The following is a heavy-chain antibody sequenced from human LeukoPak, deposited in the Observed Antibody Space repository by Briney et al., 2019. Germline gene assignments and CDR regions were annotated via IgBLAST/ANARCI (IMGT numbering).Heavy chain of an antibody. CDR1: GYTFTSYG. V-gene: IGHV1-18*01. CDR3: ARSQAVVSSSLYYYYMDV. J-gene: IGHJ6*03. Sequence: VSVKVSCKASGYTFTSYGISWVRQAPGQGLEWMGWISAYNGNTNYAQKLKGRVTMTTDTSTSTAYMELRSLRSGDTAVYYCARSQAVVSSSLYYYYMDVWGKGTTIIVSS. CDR2: ISAYNGNT. D-gene: IGHD2-2*01.